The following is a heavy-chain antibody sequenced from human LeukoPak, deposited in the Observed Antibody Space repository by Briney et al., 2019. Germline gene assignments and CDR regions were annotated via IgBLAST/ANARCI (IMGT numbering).Heavy chain of an antibody. CDR3: ARAGPRGDYDSSGYRRHFDY. CDR1: GYPFTRYV. J-gene: IGHJ4*02. V-gene: IGHV1-18*01. CDR2: ISAYNGNT. Sequence: ALVRPSCTPSGYPFTRYVISWVGQSARQRLKCWGWISAYNGNTNYAQKLKGRVTMTTDTSTSTAYMELRSLRSDDTAVYYCARAGPRGDYDSSGYRRHFDYWGQGTLVTVSS. D-gene: IGHD3-22*01.